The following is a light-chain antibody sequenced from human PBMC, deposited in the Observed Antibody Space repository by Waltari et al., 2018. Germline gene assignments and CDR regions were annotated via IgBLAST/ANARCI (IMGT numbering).Light chain of an antibody. J-gene: IGKJ2*01. CDR1: QRIGVY. Sequence: DIQMTQSPSSLSASVGDRVTITCRASQRIGVYLNWYRHKPGQAPTLLIFGASNLQGGVTSSTTGGGSGTEFTLTNMSPPTEDFATYYCQQRQRTHPPFGQRTTVE. V-gene: IGKV1-39*01. CDR2: GAS. CDR3: QQRQRTHPP.